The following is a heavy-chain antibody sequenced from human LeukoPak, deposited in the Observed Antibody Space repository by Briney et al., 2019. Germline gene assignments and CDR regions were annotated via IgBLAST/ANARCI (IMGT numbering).Heavy chain of an antibody. CDR1: GFTFSSYE. D-gene: IGHD6-19*01. Sequence: PGGSLRLSCAASGFTFSSYEMNWVRQAPGKGLEKVSYSSSGGSALYYADSVKGRFTISRDNAKNSLYLQMNSLTAEDTAVYYCVRDPAVAAVDDWGQGTLVTVSS. CDR2: SSSGGSAL. V-gene: IGHV3-48*03. J-gene: IGHJ4*02. CDR3: VRDPAVAAVDD.